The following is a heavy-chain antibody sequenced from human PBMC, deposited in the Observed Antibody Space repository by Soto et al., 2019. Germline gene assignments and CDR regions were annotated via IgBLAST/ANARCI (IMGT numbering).Heavy chain of an antibody. CDR1: GFTFSSYA. D-gene: IGHD6-13*01. CDR3: AKDLLPVEGSSWYWIEYFQH. Sequence: GGSLRLSCAASGFTFSSYAMSWVRQAPGKGLEWVSAISGSGGSTYYADSVKGRFTFSRDNSKNTLYLQMNSLRAEDTAVYYCAKDLLPVEGSSWYWIEYFQHWGQGTLVTVSS. CDR2: ISGSGGST. V-gene: IGHV3-23*01. J-gene: IGHJ1*01.